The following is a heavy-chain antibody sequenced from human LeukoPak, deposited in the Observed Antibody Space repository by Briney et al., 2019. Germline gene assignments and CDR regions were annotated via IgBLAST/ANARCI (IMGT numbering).Heavy chain of an antibody. Sequence: GGSLRLSCAASGFTFSSDWMSWVRQAPGKGLEWVANIKQDGSEKYYVDSVKGRFTISRDNAKNSLYLQMNSLRAEDTAVYYCARDPLVGATYYYYYGMDVWGQGTTVTVSS. CDR2: IKQDGSEK. CDR1: GFTFSSDW. J-gene: IGHJ6*02. CDR3: ARDPLVGATYYYYYGMDV. D-gene: IGHD1-26*01. V-gene: IGHV3-7*01.